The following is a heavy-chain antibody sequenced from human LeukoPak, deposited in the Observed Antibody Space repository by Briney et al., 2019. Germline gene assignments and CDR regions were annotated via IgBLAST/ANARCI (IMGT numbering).Heavy chain of an antibody. CDR2: MNPNSGNT. V-gene: IGHV1-8*01. D-gene: IGHD4-17*01. J-gene: IGHJ6*02. CDR1: GYTFTSYD. Sequence: ASVKVSCKASGYTFTSYDINWVRQATGQGLEWMGWMNPNSGNTGYAQKFQGRVTMTRNTSISTAYMELSSLRSEDTAVCYCARSFTVTKRLFYYYGMDVWGQGTTVTVSS. CDR3: ARSFTVTKRLFYYYGMDV.